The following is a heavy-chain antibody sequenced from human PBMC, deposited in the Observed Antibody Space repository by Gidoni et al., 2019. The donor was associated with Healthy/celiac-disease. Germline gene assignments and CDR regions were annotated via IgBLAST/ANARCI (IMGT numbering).Heavy chain of an antibody. D-gene: IGHD3-22*01. V-gene: IGHV3-73*01. Sequence: EVQLVESGGGLAQPGGSLTLSCAASGFPFSDSSMHWVRQASGKGLEWIGRSRPKGNNYETAYAASVKGRFTISRDDSENMAYLHMDSLKTEDTAVYFCTRLRDYYDSAGPDYWGQGTLITVSS. J-gene: IGHJ4*02. CDR2: SRPKGNNYET. CDR1: GFPFSDSS. CDR3: TRLRDYYDSAGPDY.